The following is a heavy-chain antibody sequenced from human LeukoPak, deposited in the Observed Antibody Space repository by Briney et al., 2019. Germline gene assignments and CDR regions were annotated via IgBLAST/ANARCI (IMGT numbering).Heavy chain of an antibody. J-gene: IGHJ4*02. D-gene: IGHD3-10*01. CDR3: AKHYMGSYDNRGLDY. Sequence: SETLSLTCAVYGGSFSGYYWSWVRQPPGKGLEWIGSIYHSGYTYYNPSVESRVTISVDTSKNQFSLKLSSVTAADTAVYYCAKHYMGSYDNRGLDYWGQGTLVTVSS. CDR1: GGSFSGYY. CDR2: IYHSGYT. V-gene: IGHV4-34*01.